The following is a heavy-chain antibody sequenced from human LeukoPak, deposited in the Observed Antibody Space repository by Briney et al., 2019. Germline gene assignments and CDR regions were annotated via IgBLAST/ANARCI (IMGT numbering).Heavy chain of an antibody. V-gene: IGHV4-39*07. J-gene: IGHJ4*02. CDR3: ARVDSVGYDSSGLIDY. Sequence: PSETLSLTCTVSGGSISSSSYYWGWIRQPPGKGLEWIGSIYYSGSTYYNPSLKSRVTISVDTSKNQFSLKLSSVTAADTAVYYCARVDSVGYDSSGLIDYWGQGTLVTVSS. CDR1: GGSISSSSYY. D-gene: IGHD3-22*01. CDR2: IYYSGST.